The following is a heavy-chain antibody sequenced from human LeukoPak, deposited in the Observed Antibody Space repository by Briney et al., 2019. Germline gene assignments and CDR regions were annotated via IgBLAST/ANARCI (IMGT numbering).Heavy chain of an antibody. CDR2: ISYDGSNK. J-gene: IGHJ4*02. D-gene: IGHD5-12*01. CDR3: ARDSGYDRNLGY. CDR1: GFTFSSYA. V-gene: IGHV3-30-3*01. Sequence: PGRSLRLSCAASGFTFSSYAMHWVRQAPGKGLEWVAVISYDGSNKYYADSVKGRFTISRDNSKNTLYLQMNSLRAEDTAVYYCARDSGYDRNLGYWGQGTLVTVSS.